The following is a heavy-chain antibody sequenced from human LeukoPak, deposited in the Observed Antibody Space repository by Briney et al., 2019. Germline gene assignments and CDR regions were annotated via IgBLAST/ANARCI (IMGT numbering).Heavy chain of an antibody. CDR3: ARVEDFVVVVAATPFDY. CDR1: GGSISSYY. Sequence: ASETLSLPCTVSGGSISSYYWSWIRQPPGKGLEWIGYIYYSGSTNYNPSLKSRVTISVDTSKNQFSLRLSSVTAADTAVYYCARVEDFVVVVAATPFDYWDQGTLVTVSS. D-gene: IGHD2-15*01. CDR2: IYYSGST. V-gene: IGHV4-59*01. J-gene: IGHJ4*02.